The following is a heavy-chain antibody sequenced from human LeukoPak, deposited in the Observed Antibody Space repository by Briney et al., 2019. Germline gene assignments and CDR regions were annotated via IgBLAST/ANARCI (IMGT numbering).Heavy chain of an antibody. CDR3: AQRQGPTSGGYDYFDP. V-gene: IGHV4-4*09. Sequence: SETLSLTCTVSGGSISSKYWAWIRQPPGQGLEWIAYIHSSGYTNYNPFLRSRVTISVDTSKNEFSLKVTSVTAADTAVYYCAQRQGPTSGGYDYFDPWGQGTLVTVSS. D-gene: IGHD1-26*01. J-gene: IGHJ5*02. CDR1: GGSISSKY. CDR2: IHSSGYT.